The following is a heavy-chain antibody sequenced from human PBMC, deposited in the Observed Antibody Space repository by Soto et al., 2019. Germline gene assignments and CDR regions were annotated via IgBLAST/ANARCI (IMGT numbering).Heavy chain of an antibody. V-gene: IGHV3-33*01. CDR2: IWYDGSNK. D-gene: IGHD2-2*01. CDR1: GFTFSSYG. J-gene: IGHJ1*01. CDR3: ARGSLGYCSSTSCYGGYFQH. Sequence: VQLVESGGGVVQPGRSLRLSCAASGFTFSSYGMHWVRQAPGKGLEWVAVIWYDGSNKYYADSVKGRFTISRDNSKNTLYLQMNSLRAEDTAVYYSARGSLGYCSSTSCYGGYFQHWGQGTLVTVSS.